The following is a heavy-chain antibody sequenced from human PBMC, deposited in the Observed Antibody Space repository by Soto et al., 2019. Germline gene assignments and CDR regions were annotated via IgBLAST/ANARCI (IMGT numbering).Heavy chain of an antibody. Sequence: ETLSRTGAGSGGSMSSSRYYWGWIRQPPGKGLEWIGSIYYSGSTYYNPSLKSRVTISVDTSKNQFSLKLSSVTAADTAVYYCARETARYYYGSGNLNWFAPWGQGTLVTVSS. V-gene: IGHV4-39*07. D-gene: IGHD3-10*01. CDR3: ARETARYYYGSGNLNWFAP. CDR2: IYYSGST. J-gene: IGHJ5*02. CDR1: GGSMSSSRYY.